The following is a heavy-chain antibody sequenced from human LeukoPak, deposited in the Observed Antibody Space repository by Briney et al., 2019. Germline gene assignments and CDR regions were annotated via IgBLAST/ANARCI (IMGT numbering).Heavy chain of an antibody. CDR1: GFDLRTYW. Sequence: GGSLRLSCAVTGFDLRTYWIHWVRHSPGRGLEWVARINGEGSRISYADSVRGRFTISRDNAKNTAYLQMNSLRAEDTALNYCARDPGYYYYGMDVWGQGTTVVVSS. CDR3: ARDPGYYYYGMDV. CDR2: INGEGSRI. J-gene: IGHJ6*02. V-gene: IGHV3-74*01.